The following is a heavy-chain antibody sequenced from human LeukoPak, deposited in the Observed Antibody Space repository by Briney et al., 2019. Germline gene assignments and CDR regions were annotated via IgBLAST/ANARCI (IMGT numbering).Heavy chain of an antibody. V-gene: IGHV1-69*13. CDR3: ARVPPAYYYDSSGYSNWFDP. CDR1: GGTFSSYA. CDR2: IIPIFGTA. Sequence: SVKVSCTASGGTFSSYAISWVRQAPGQGLEWMGGIIPIFGTANYAQKFQGRVTITADESTSTAYMELSSLRSEDTAVYYCARVPPAYYYDSSGYSNWFDPWGQGTLVTVSS. J-gene: IGHJ5*02. D-gene: IGHD3-22*01.